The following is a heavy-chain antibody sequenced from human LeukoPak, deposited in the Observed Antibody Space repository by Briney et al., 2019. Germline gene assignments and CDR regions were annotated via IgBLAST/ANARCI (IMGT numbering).Heavy chain of an antibody. V-gene: IGHV5-51*01. CDR2: IYPGDSDT. D-gene: IGHD3-10*01. CDR1: GYSFTNYW. J-gene: IGHJ6*02. CDR3: ARQFYYGSGRGYGMDV. Sequence: GESLMISCKASGYSFTNYWIGWVRQMPGKGLEWMMIIYPGDSDTRYSPSFQGQVTISADKSINTVYLQWSSLKASDTAMYYCARQFYYGSGRGYGMDVWGQGTTVTVSS.